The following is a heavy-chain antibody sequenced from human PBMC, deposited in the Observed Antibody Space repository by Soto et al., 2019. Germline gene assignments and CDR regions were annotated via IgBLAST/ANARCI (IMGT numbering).Heavy chain of an antibody. D-gene: IGHD4-17*01. CDR3: ARGDPGVTTVTTIHYYYGIDV. J-gene: IGHJ6*02. CDR1: GGSISSGGYY. Sequence: QVQLQESGPGLVKPSQTLSLTCTVSGGSISSGGYYLSWIRQHPGKGLEWIGYIYYSGSTYYNPSLKSRVTISVDTAKNQFSLKLSSVTAAYTAVYYCARGDPGVTTVTTIHYYYGIDVWGQWTTITVSS. V-gene: IGHV4-31*03. CDR2: IYYSGST.